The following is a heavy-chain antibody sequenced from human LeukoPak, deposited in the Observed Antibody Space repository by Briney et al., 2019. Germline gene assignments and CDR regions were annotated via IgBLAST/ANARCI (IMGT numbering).Heavy chain of an antibody. J-gene: IGHJ4*02. V-gene: IGHV4-59*01. CDR2: IYYTGST. D-gene: IGHD6-13*01. CDR1: GGSISRDY. CDR3: ARDRPGGSSLDY. Sequence: PSETLSLTCTVSGGSISRDYWSWIRQPPGKGLEWIGYIYYTGSTNYNPSLKSRVTISVDTSKNQFSLKLSSVTAADTAVYYCARDRPGGSSLDYGGRETRVTVSS.